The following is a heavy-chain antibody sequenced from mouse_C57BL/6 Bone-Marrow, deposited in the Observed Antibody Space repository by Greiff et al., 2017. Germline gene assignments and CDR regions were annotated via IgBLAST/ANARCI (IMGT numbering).Heavy chain of an antibody. Sequence: EVKVEESGPGLVKPSQSLSLTCSVTGYSITSGSYWNWIRQFPGNKLEWMGYISYDGSNNYNPSLKNRISITRDTSKNQFFLKLNSVTTEDTATYCCAREFYYYGSSYGYFDVWGTGTTVTVSS. V-gene: IGHV3-6*01. J-gene: IGHJ1*03. CDR3: AREFYYYGSSYGYFDV. CDR2: ISYDGSN. D-gene: IGHD1-1*01. CDR1: GYSITSGSY.